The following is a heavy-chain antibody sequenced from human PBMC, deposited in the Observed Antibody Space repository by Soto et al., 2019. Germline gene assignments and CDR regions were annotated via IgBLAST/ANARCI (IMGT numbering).Heavy chain of an antibody. CDR1: GFTFSNAW. D-gene: IGHD3-10*01. V-gene: IGHV3-15*01. J-gene: IGHJ5*02. CDR2: IKSKTDGGTT. Sequence: GGSLRLSCAASGFTFSNAWMSWVRQAPWKGLEWVGRIKSKTDGGTTDYAAPVKGRFTISRDDSKNTLCLQMNSLKTEDTAVYYCTTGITMVRGVTISRWFAPWGQGTLFTVPP. CDR3: TTGITMVRGVTISRWFAP.